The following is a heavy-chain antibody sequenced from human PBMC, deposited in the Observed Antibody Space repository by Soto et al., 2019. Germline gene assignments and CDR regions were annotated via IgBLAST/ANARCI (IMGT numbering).Heavy chain of an antibody. J-gene: IGHJ4*01. CDR2: MNPNRGNT. V-gene: IGHV1-8*01. CDR3: ATQTPPKNTVFGVVIKRPYSFDY. CDR1: GYTFTSYD. Sequence: SVKVSCKASGYTFTSYDINWVRQATGQGQEWMGWMNPNRGNTGYAQKIQGRVTMTRNTSISTAYMELSSLRSEDTAVYYCATQTPPKNTVFGVVIKRPYSFDYWGQGTLVTVSS. D-gene: IGHD3-3*01.